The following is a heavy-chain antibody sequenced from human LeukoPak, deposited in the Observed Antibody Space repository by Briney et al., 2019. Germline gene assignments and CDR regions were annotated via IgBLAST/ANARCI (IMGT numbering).Heavy chain of an antibody. V-gene: IGHV4-34*01. CDR1: GGSFSGYY. CDR2: INHSGST. Sequence: SETLSLTCAVYGGSFSGYYWNWIRQPPGKGLEWIGEINHSGSTNYNPSLKSRVSISIDTSKKQFSLKLTSVTAADTAVYYCAAGCTSSSCYWFYYADVWGRGTAATVSS. J-gene: IGHJ6*03. CDR3: AAGCTSSSCYWFYYADV. D-gene: IGHD2-2*01.